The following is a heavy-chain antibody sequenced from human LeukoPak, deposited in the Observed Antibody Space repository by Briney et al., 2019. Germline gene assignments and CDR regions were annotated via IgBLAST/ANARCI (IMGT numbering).Heavy chain of an antibody. V-gene: IGHV4-30-4*01. Sequence: SETLSLTCTVSGGSISSGDYYWSWIRQPPGKGLEWIGYIYYSGSTYYNPSLKSRVTISVDMSKKQFSLKLSSVTAADTAVYYCARVGPTLLLDFWGQGTLVTVSS. CDR3: ARVGPTLLLDF. J-gene: IGHJ4*02. CDR1: GGSISSGDYY. CDR2: IYYSGST. D-gene: IGHD1-26*01.